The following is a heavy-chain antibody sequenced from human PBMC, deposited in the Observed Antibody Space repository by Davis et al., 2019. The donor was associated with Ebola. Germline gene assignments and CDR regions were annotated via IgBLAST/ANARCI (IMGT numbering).Heavy chain of an antibody. Sequence: MPGGSLRLSCTVSGGSISGSPYYWGWIRQPPGGGLEWIGGVHYTGSTYYNPSLKSRATISVDTSKNEFSLKLTSVTAADTAVYYCARPGFLELVYAFDIWGQGTMVTVSS. CDR2: VHYTGST. J-gene: IGHJ3*02. V-gene: IGHV4-39*01. CDR3: ARPGFLELVYAFDI. CDR1: GGSISGSPYY. D-gene: IGHD6-6*01.